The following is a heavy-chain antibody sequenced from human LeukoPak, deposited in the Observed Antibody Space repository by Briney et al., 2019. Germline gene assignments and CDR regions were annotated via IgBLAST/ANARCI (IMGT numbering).Heavy chain of an antibody. CDR2: IGSSSSSI. CDR3: ARDRWELRGEFVY. D-gene: IGHD1-26*01. Sequence: GGSLRLSCAASGFMFSGYSMNWVRQAPGKRLEWVSSIGSSSSSIYYADSVKGRFTISRDNAKNSLYLQMNSLRAEDTAVYYCARDRWELRGEFVYWGQGTLVTVSS. V-gene: IGHV3-21*01. J-gene: IGHJ4*02. CDR1: GFMFSGYS.